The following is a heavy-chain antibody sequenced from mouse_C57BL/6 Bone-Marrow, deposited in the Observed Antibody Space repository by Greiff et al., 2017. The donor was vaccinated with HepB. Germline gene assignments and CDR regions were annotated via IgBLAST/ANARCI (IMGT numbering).Heavy chain of an antibody. CDR1: GYTFTDYN. Sequence: EVQVVESGPELVKPGASVKIPCKASGYTFTDYNMSWVKQSHGKSLEWIGDINPNNGGTIYNQKFKGKATLTVDKSSSTAYMELRSLTSEDTAVYYCARRLQLRGFAYWGQGTLVTVSA. D-gene: IGHD3-2*02. V-gene: IGHV1-18*01. J-gene: IGHJ3*01. CDR2: INPNNGGT. CDR3: ARRLQLRGFAY.